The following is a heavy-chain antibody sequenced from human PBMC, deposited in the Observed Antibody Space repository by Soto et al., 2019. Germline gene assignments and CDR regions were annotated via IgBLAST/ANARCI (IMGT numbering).Heavy chain of an antibody. V-gene: IGHV4-30-4*01. J-gene: IGHJ3*02. Sequence: TLSLTCTVSGGSISSGDYYWSWIRQPXGKGLESIGXIYYSXSTYYTPSLKXXVTISVDXXKNQASLQLSSVTDADTDVYYCARVRHINDFDIWGKGTMVTV. D-gene: IGHD1-20*01. CDR1: GGSISSGDYY. CDR3: ARVRHINDFDI. CDR2: IYYSXST.